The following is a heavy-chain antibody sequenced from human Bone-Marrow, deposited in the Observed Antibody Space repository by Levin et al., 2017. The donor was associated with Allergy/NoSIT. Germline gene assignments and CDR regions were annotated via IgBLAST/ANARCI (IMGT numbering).Heavy chain of an antibody. CDR2: ISNDGYNK. J-gene: IGHJ5*02. D-gene: IGHD2-15*01. Sequence: GGSLRLSCTASGFTFSSFGMHWVRQPPGKGLEWVASISNDGYNKYYADSVKGRFTISRDNSKSTLYLQMNSLRPEDTAVYYCATLVVVPTDGWFDPWGQGTLLTVSA. CDR1: GFTFSSFG. CDR3: ATLVVVPTDGWFDP. V-gene: IGHV3-30*03.